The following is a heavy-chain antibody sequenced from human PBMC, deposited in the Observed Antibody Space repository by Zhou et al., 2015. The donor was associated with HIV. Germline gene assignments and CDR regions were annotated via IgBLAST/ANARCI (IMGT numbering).Heavy chain of an antibody. J-gene: IGHJ5*02. CDR3: ASLLQQQLEYNWFDP. V-gene: IGHV1-69*06. D-gene: IGHD6-13*01. CDR2: VIPIFGAA. Sequence: QVQLVQSGAEVKKPGSSVKVSCKASGGTFSSFDISWVRQAPGQGLEWMGGVIPIFGAANYAQKFQGRVTITADISTSTAYMGLSSLRSEDTAVYYCASLLQQQLEYNWFDPWGQGTLVTVSS. CDR1: GGTFSSFD.